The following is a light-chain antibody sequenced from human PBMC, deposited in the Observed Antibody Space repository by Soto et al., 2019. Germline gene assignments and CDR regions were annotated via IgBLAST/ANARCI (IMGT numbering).Light chain of an antibody. Sequence: EIVMTQSPATLSVSPGGRVNLSCRANQSGKNYLAWYQQKPGQAPRLLIYDAYIRATGIPARFSGSGSGAEFTLTISSLQSEDFAIYYCQQHDNWPLTFGGGTKVEI. CDR1: QSGKNY. CDR2: DAY. J-gene: IGKJ4*01. V-gene: IGKV3-15*01. CDR3: QQHDNWPLT.